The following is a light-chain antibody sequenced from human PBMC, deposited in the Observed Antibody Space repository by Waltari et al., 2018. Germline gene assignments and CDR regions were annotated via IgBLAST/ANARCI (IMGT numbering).Light chain of an antibody. CDR2: DTS. CDR3: QQYDSSPLT. CDR1: QTVTSAY. J-gene: IGKJ4*01. Sequence: IPLTQSPGTLSLSPGERATLSCRASQTVTSAYLAGYQQKPGQPPRLLIYDTSSRATAMPDRFSGRGSGTDFTLTIRRLEPEDFAVYYCQQYDSSPLTFGGGTKVEIK. V-gene: IGKV3-20*01.